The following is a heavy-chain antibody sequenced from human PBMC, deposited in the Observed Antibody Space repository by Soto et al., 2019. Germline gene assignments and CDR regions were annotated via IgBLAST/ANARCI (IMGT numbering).Heavy chain of an antibody. V-gene: IGHV4-59*08. Sequence: SETLSLTCTVSGGSISSYYWSWIRQPPGKGLEWIGYIYYSGSTNYNPSLKSRVTISVDTSKNQFSLKLSSVTAADTAVYYCARRGLKLERLDYYYYMDVWGKGTTVTVSS. J-gene: IGHJ6*03. CDR3: ARRGLKLERLDYYYYMDV. CDR1: GGSISSYY. CDR2: IYYSGST. D-gene: IGHD1-1*01.